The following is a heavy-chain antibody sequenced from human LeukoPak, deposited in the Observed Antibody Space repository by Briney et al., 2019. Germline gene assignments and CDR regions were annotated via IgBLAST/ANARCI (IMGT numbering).Heavy chain of an antibody. Sequence: LGESLTISCKGSGYSFTSYWIGWVRQMPGKGLEWMGIIYRGDSDARYSPSFQGQVTISADKSISTAYLQWSSLKASDTAMYYCARRADSSGWYGGDYWGQGTLVTVSS. CDR2: IYRGDSDA. CDR3: ARRADSSGWYGGDY. D-gene: IGHD6-19*01. J-gene: IGHJ4*02. CDR1: GYSFTSYW. V-gene: IGHV5-51*01.